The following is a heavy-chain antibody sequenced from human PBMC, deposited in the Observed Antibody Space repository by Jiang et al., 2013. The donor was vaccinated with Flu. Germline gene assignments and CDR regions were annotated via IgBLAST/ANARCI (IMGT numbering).Heavy chain of an antibody. CDR2: IIPIFGTS. Sequence: SGAEVKKPGSSVRVSCKASGGTFTSYAISWVRQAPGQGLEWMGGIIPIFGTSDFAQKFQGRLTITADEHDSTSTAYMELSNLSSEDTAVYYCARGGRGYSYGYVLYWGQGTLVTVSS. V-gene: IGHV1-69*01. J-gene: IGHJ4*02. CDR1: GGTFTSYA. D-gene: IGHD5-18*01. CDR3: ARGGRGYSYGYVLY.